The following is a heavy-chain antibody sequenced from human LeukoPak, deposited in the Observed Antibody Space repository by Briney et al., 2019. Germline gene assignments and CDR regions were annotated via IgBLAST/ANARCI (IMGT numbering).Heavy chain of an antibody. J-gene: IGHJ4*02. Sequence: GGSLRLSCAASGFTFDDYATHWVRQAPGKGLEWVSGISWNSGSIGYADSVKGRFTISRDNAKNSLYLQMNSLRAEDTALYYCAKVALYSSGWYAYFDYWGQGTLVTVSS. CDR2: ISWNSGSI. CDR1: GFTFDDYA. D-gene: IGHD6-19*01. CDR3: AKVALYSSGWYAYFDY. V-gene: IGHV3-9*01.